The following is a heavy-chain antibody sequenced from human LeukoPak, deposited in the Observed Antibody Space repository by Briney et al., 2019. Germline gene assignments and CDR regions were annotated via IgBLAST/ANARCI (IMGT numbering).Heavy chain of an antibody. V-gene: IGHV3-7*04. CDR2: IKHDGSEK. J-gene: IGHJ4*02. Sequence: PGGSLRLSCAASGFTFSDYWMSWVRQTPGKGLEWVANIKHDGSEKYYVDSVKGRLTISRDNAKNSVYLQMNSLRAEDTAVYYCARYYGSGNFDYWGQGTLVTVSS. D-gene: IGHD3-10*01. CDR3: ARYYGSGNFDY. CDR1: GFTFSDYW.